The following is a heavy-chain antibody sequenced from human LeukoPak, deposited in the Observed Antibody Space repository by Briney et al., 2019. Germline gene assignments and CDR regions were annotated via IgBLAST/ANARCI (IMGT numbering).Heavy chain of an antibody. CDR2: IGYGGADS. V-gene: IGHV3-23*01. J-gene: IGHJ6*03. Sequence: GGSLRLSCAASGFTFSSYGMSWFRQAPGKGLEWVSSIGYGGADSHYADSVKGRFTISRDNSKNTLYLQLSSLRAEDMALYYCARGGYYSYSYMDVWGKGTTVTVS. CDR1: GFTFSSYG. CDR3: ARGGYYSYSYMDV.